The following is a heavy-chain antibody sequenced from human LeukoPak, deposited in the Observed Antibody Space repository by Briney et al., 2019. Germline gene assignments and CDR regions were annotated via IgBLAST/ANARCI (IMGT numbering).Heavy chain of an antibody. CDR2: IKEDGSEK. V-gene: IGHV3-7*03. Sequence: GGSLRLSCAASESTLRNYWMSWVRQAPGKGLEWVATIKEDGSEKYYVDSVKGRFTISRDNAKNSLYLQMNSLRADDTAVYYCARDSRITMVRGVNENWFDPWGQGTLVTVSS. D-gene: IGHD3-10*01. CDR1: ESTLRNYW. J-gene: IGHJ5*02. CDR3: ARDSRITMVRGVNENWFDP.